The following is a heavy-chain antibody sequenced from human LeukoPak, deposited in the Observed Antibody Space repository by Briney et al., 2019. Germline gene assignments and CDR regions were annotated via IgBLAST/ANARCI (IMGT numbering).Heavy chain of an antibody. J-gene: IGHJ4*02. CDR3: TKSRNYDFWTSYPDS. CDR1: GFTLADYA. Sequence: GGSLRLSCVGSGFTLADYAMSWVRQAPGKGLEWVAGINWNSATIAYANSVKGRFTISRDTAKNSLYIQMNSLRREDTALYYCTKSRNYDFWTSYPDSWGQGTLVTVSS. CDR2: INWNSATI. V-gene: IGHV3-9*01. D-gene: IGHD3-3*01.